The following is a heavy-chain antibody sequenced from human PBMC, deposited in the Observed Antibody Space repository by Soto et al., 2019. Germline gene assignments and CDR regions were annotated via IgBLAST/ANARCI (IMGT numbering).Heavy chain of an antibody. Sequence: ETLSLTCTISGGSISRYYWSWIRQPPGKGLEWIGYIYYTGSTNYNPSLKSRVTISVDTSEKEFSLKLTSVTAADTAVYYCAREPRYCSGGSCYPNYHYYGMDVWGQGTTVTVSS. V-gene: IGHV4-59*01. CDR3: AREPRYCSGGSCYPNYHYYGMDV. CDR2: IYYTGST. J-gene: IGHJ6*02. CDR1: GGSISRYY. D-gene: IGHD2-15*01.